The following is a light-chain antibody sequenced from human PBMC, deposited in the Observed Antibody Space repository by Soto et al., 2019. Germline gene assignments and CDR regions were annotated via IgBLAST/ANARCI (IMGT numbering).Light chain of an antibody. J-gene: IGKJ4*01. Sequence: EIVLTQSPGTLSLSPGERATLSCRASQSVSSSYLAWYQQKPGQAPRLLIYGASSRATGIPARFSGSGSGTEFTLTIRSLQSEDFAVYYCKQYDNWPLTVGGGTKVDIK. CDR1: QSVSSSY. V-gene: IGKV3-15*01. CDR3: KQYDNWPLT. CDR2: GAS.